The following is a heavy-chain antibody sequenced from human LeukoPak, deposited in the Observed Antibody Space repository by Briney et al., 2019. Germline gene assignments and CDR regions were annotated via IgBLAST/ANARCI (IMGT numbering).Heavy chain of an antibody. CDR3: VRWLVGGIYAFDI. CDR1: GLTVSSYG. D-gene: IGHD6-19*01. J-gene: IGHJ3*02. CDR2: INGSAVNT. V-gene: IGHV3-23*01. Sequence: VGSLRLSCGASGLTVSSYGMSWVRQAPGKGLEWVSTINGSAVNTYYADSVKGRFTISRDDSKNTVYLQMNSLRAEDTAVYCCVRWLVGGIYAFDIWGQGTMVTLSS.